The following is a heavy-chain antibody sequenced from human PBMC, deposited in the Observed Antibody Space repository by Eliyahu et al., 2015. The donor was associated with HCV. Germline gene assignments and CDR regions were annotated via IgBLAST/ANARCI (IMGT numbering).Heavy chain of an antibody. J-gene: IGHJ2*01. CDR3: ARDQGVSKTDNWYFDL. V-gene: IGHV3-7*01. CDR1: GFTFSRYW. Sequence: DEELVESGGGLVQPGGSLRLSCEGSGFTFSRYWMGWVRQVPGGGLEWVADIERDGSTKYYVDSVRGRFSISRDNARSALFLHLNYLRVEDTAVYFCARDQGVSKTDNWYFDLWGRGTLVSVSS. D-gene: IGHD2/OR15-2a*01. CDR2: IERDGSTK.